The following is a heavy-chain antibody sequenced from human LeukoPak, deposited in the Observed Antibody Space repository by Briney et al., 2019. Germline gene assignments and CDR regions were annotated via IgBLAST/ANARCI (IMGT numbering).Heavy chain of an antibody. V-gene: IGHV1-8*01. CDR2: MNPNSGNT. CDR3: ARVDFPQLVTDY. Sequence: ASVKVSCKASGYTFTSYDINWVRQATGQGLEWMGWMNPNSGNTGYAQKFQGRVTMTRNTSISTAYMELSSLRSEDTAVYYCARVDFPQLVTDYWGQGTLVTVSS. CDR1: GYTFTSYD. J-gene: IGHJ4*02. D-gene: IGHD6-13*01.